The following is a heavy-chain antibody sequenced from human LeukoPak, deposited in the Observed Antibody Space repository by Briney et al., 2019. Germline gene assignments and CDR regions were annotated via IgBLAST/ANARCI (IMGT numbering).Heavy chain of an antibody. CDR1: GGTFSSYA. D-gene: IGHD3-10*01. Sequence: SVKVSCKASGGTFSSYAISWMRQAPGQGLEWMGGIIPIFGTANYAQKFQGRVTITADKSTSTAYMELSSLRSEDTAVYYCASERGRDDAFDIWGQGTMVTVSS. CDR3: ASERGRDDAFDI. V-gene: IGHV1-69*06. CDR2: IIPIFGTA. J-gene: IGHJ3*02.